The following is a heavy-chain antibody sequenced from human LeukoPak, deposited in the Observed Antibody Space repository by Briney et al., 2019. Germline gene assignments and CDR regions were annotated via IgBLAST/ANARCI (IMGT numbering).Heavy chain of an antibody. CDR3: ARAVGYCSSTSCYSDYFDY. Sequence: PGGSLRLSCAASGFTFSSYSMNWVRQAPGKGLGWVSSISSSSSYIYYADSVKGRFTISRDNAKNSLYLQMNSLRAEDTAVYYCARAVGYCSSTSCYSDYFDYWGQGTQVTVST. CDR1: GFTFSSYS. CDR2: ISSSSSYI. D-gene: IGHD2-2*01. J-gene: IGHJ4*02. V-gene: IGHV3-21*01.